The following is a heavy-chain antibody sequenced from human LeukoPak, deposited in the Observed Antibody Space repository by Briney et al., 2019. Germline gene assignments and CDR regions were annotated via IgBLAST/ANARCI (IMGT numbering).Heavy chain of an antibody. D-gene: IGHD3-10*01. Sequence: SETLSLTCAVYGGSFSGYYWSWIRQPPGKGLEWIGEINHSGSTNYNPSLKSRVTISVDTSKNRFSLKLSSVTAADTAVYYCARGFPRYYGSGSSVYFDYWGRGTLVTVSS. CDR1: GGSFSGYY. J-gene: IGHJ4*02. CDR3: ARGFPRYYGSGSSVYFDY. V-gene: IGHV4-34*01. CDR2: INHSGST.